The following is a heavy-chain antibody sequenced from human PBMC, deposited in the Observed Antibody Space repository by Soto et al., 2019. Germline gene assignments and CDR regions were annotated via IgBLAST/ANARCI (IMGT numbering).Heavy chain of an antibody. V-gene: IGHV3-33*01. Sequence: LRLSCAASGFTFSKYGMHWVRQAPGKGLEWVALIWNDGIRKVYVDSVKGRFTISRDNSKNTLDLQMNNLRDEDTAVYYCARDDDNDANALDYWGPGTLVTVSS. CDR1: GFTFSKYG. CDR3: ARDDDNDANALDY. CDR2: IWNDGIRK. J-gene: IGHJ4*02.